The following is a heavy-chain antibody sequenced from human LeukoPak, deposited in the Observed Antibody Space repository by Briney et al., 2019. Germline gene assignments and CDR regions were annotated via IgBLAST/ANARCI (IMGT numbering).Heavy chain of an antibody. Sequence: SETLSLTCAVYGGSFSGYYWSWIRQPRGKGLEWIGEINHSGSTNYNPSLKSRVTISVDTSKNQFSLKLSSVTAADTAVYYCASFGLAAGTGDYWGQGTLVTVSS. CDR3: ASFGLAAGTGDY. D-gene: IGHD6-13*01. CDR1: GGSFSGYY. CDR2: INHSGST. J-gene: IGHJ4*02. V-gene: IGHV4-34*01.